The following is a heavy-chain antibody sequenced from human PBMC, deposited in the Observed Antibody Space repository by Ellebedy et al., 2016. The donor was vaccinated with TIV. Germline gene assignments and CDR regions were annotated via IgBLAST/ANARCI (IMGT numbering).Heavy chain of an antibody. CDR1: GFTFDDYA. CDR2: ISWNSGSI. V-gene: IGHV3-9*01. Sequence: SLKISXAASGFTFDDYAMHWVRQAPGKGLEWVSGISWNSGSIGYADSVKGRFTISRDNAKNSLYLQMNSLRAEDTALYYCAKSRIRSPFDYWGQGTLVTVSS. D-gene: IGHD4-17*01. CDR3: AKSRIRSPFDY. J-gene: IGHJ4*02.